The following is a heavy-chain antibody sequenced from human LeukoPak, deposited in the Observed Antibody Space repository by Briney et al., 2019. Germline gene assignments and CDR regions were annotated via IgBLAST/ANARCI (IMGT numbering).Heavy chain of an antibody. J-gene: IGHJ3*02. D-gene: IGHD4-23*01. CDR3: ASTTVDPGNAFDI. V-gene: IGHV1-46*03. Sequence: ASVKVSCKASGFTFTSYYMHWVRQAPGQGLEWMGIINPSGGSTSYAQKFQGRVTMTRDTSTSTVYMELSSLRSEDTAVYYCASTTVDPGNAFDIWGQGTMVTVSS. CDR2: INPSGGST. CDR1: GFTFTSYY.